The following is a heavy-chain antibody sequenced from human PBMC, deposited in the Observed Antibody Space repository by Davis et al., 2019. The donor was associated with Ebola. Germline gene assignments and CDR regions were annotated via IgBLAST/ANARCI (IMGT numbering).Heavy chain of an antibody. J-gene: IGHJ4*02. V-gene: IGHV4-59*08. CDR1: GGSISSYY. Sequence: MPSETLSLTCTVSGGSISSYYWSWIRQPPGKGLEWIGYIYYSGSTNYNPSLKSRVTISVDTSKNQFSLKLSSVTAADTAVYYCARLRYDYGDYAGLDYWGQGTLVTVSS. CDR2: IYYSGST. D-gene: IGHD4-17*01. CDR3: ARLRYDYGDYAGLDY.